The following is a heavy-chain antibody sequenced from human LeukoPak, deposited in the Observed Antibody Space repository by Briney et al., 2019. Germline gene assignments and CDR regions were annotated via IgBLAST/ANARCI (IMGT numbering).Heavy chain of an antibody. CDR3: ARVLWFGDSQYYFDY. V-gene: IGHV4-39*07. Sequence: PSETLSLTCTVSGGSISSSSYYWAWIRQPPGKGLEWIGSIYYTGSTYYNPSLKSPVTISVDTSKNQFSLKLNSVTAADTAIYYCARVLWFGDSQYYFDYWGQGTLVTVSS. CDR1: GGSISSSSYY. CDR2: IYYTGST. D-gene: IGHD3-10*01. J-gene: IGHJ4*02.